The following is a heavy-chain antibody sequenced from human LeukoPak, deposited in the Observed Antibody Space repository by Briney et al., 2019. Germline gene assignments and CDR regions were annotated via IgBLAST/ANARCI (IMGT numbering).Heavy chain of an antibody. CDR2: ITGSGGSI. D-gene: IGHD4-17*01. CDR3: AHPSTPDYGGLDY. J-gene: IGHJ4*02. Sequence: GGSLRLSCVASGFTFRLYVMTWVRQAPGKWLEWVTAITGSGGSIYYADSVRGRFTISRDNSKNTLYLQMSSLRAEDTAIYYCAHPSTPDYGGLDYWGQGTLVTVSS. CDR1: GFTFRLYV. V-gene: IGHV3-23*01.